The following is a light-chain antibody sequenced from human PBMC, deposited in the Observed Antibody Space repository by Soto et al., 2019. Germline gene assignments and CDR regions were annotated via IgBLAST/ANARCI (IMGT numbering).Light chain of an antibody. J-gene: IGKJ1*01. CDR2: GAS. Sequence: EVVMTQSPATLSVSPGERATLYCRASQSVSSSYLAWYQQKPGQAPRLLSYGASSRATGIPDRFSGSGSGTDFTLTISRLEPEDFAVYYCQQYGSSPTTFGQGTKVDIK. CDR3: QQYGSSPTT. CDR1: QSVSSSY. V-gene: IGKV3-20*01.